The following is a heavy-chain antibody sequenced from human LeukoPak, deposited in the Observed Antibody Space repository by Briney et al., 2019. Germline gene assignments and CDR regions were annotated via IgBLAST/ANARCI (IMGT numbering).Heavy chain of an antibody. Sequence: GRSLRLSCVASGFYFADYAMHWVRQAPGKGPEWVSGLTWEGGNPGYADSVKGRFTISRDNAGNILYLQMNSLRPEDTALYYCARGRGLDYFDYWGQGTLVTVSS. J-gene: IGHJ4*02. D-gene: IGHD5-12*01. CDR3: ARGRGLDYFDY. CDR1: GFYFADYA. V-gene: IGHV3-9*01. CDR2: LTWEGGNP.